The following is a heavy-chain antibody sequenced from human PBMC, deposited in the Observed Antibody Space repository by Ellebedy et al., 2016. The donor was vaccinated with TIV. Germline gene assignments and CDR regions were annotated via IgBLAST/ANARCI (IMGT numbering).Heavy chain of an antibody. CDR2: IKQDGSEK. CDR1: GFTFSNYW. V-gene: IGHV3-7*01. J-gene: IGHJ4*02. Sequence: GGSLRLXXAASGFTFSNYWMSRVRQAPGKGLEWVANIKQDGSEKYYVDSVKGRFSISRDNAKNSLYLQMDSLRAEDTAVYYCAKEIGGGGSYWGQGTLVTVSS. D-gene: IGHD3-10*01. CDR3: AKEIGGGGSY.